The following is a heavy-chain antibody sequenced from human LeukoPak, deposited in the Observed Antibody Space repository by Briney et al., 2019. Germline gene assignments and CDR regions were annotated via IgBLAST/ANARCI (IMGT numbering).Heavy chain of an antibody. J-gene: IGHJ4*02. V-gene: IGHV3-64D*06. CDR1: GFTFSSYA. CDR2: INNNGVIT. CDR3: VKGSLYSGSRLDY. D-gene: IGHD6-13*01. Sequence: GGSLRLSCSASGFTFSSYAMYWVRQAPGKGLEYVSGINNNGVITYSADSVKDRFNISRDNSRSTLYLQMSSLKAEDTAVYYCVKGSLYSGSRLDYWGQGTLVSVSS.